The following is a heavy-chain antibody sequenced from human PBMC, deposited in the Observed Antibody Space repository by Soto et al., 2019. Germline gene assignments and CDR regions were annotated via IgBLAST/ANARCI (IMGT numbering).Heavy chain of an antibody. CDR1: GYSFTSYW. V-gene: IGHV5-51*01. CDR2: IYPGDSDT. J-gene: IGHJ6*03. CDR3: ARCIAARQGLMYYYYYMDV. D-gene: IGHD6-6*01. Sequence: PGESLKISCKGSGYSFTSYWIGWVRQMPGKGLEWMGIIYPGDSDTRYSPSFQGQVTISADKSISTAYLQWSSLKASDTAMYYCARCIAARQGLMYYYYYMDVWGKGTTVTVSS.